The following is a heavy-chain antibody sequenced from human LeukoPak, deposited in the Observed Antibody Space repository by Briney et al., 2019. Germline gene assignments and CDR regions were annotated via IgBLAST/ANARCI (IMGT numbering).Heavy chain of an antibody. CDR3: ARRAAAGTNPYYYGMDV. CDR1: GGTFSSYA. CDR2: IIPILGIA. Sequence: ASVKVSCKASGGTFSSYAISWVRQAPGQGLEWMGRIIPILGIANYAQKFQGRVTITADKSTSTAYMELSSLRSEDTAVYYCARRAAAGTNPYYYGMDVWGQGTTVTVSS. D-gene: IGHD6-13*01. J-gene: IGHJ6*02. V-gene: IGHV1-69*04.